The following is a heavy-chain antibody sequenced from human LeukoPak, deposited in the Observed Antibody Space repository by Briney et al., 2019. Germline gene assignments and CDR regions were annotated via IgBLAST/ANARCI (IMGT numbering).Heavy chain of an antibody. V-gene: IGHV3-30*02. CDR3: ARDMGYSYGYSYFDH. CDR2: IRYDGSNK. CDR1: GFIFNSYG. J-gene: IGHJ4*02. Sequence: PGGSLRLSCAASGFIFNSYGMHWVRQAPGEGLEWVAFIRYDGSNKYYADSVKGRFTISRDNSKNTLYLQMNSLRAEDTAVYYCARDMGYSYGYSYFDHWGQGTLVTVSS. D-gene: IGHD5-18*01.